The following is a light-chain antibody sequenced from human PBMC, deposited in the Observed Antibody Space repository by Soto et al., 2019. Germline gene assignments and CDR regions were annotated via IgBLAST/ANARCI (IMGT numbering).Light chain of an antibody. CDR3: SSYTSNTVL. V-gene: IGLV2-14*01. J-gene: IGLJ2*01. CDR1: NSDLGGYNY. CDR2: DVT. Sequence: QSVLTQPDSVSGSPGQSITISCTGTNSDLGGYNYVSWYQQHPGKAPKLMIYDVTNRPSGISIRFSGSKSGNTASLTISGLQAEDEADYYCSSYTSNTVLFGGGTKLTVL.